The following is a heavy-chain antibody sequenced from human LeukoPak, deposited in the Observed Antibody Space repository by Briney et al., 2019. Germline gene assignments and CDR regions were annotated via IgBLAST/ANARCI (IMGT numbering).Heavy chain of an antibody. J-gene: IGHJ4*02. V-gene: IGHV4-34*01. CDR3: ARISKSDYYYFDY. CDR2: INHSGST. Sequence: SETLSLTCAVYGGSVSGYYGSWIRQPPGKGLEWIGEINHSGSTNYNPSLKSRVTISVDTSKNQFSLKLSSVTAADTAVYYCARISKSDYYYFDYWGQGTLVTVSS. CDR1: GGSVSGYY. D-gene: IGHD4-17*01.